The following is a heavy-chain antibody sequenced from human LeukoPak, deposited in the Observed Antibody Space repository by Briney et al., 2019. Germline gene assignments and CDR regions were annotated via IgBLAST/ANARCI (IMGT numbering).Heavy chain of an antibody. CDR2: ITGSGGTT. CDR3: ASRVAGEMYVPVFDY. CDR1: GLTFRDHA. V-gene: IGHV3-23*01. D-gene: IGHD2-21*01. J-gene: IGHJ4*02. Sequence: GGSLRLSCLASGLTFRDHAMTWVRQTPGKGLEWVPGITGSGGTTYHAESVKGRFTIARDNSKNTLYLQMNSLRAEDTAIYYCASRVAGEMYVPVFDYWGQGTLVTVSS.